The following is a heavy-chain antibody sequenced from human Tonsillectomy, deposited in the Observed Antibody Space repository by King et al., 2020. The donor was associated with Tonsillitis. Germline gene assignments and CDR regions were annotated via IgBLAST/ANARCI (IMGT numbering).Heavy chain of an antibody. J-gene: IGHJ6*03. CDR3: ARGLGQEYYYYMDV. V-gene: IGHV1-69*01. CDR1: GGTFSRYA. Sequence: QVQLVQSGAEVKKPGSSVKVSCKASGGTFSRYAISWVRQAPGQGLEWMGGIIPIFGTANYAQKFQGRATISADESTSTAYMELSSLRSEDTAVYYCARGLGQEYYYYMDVWGKGTTVTVSS. CDR2: IIPIFGTA.